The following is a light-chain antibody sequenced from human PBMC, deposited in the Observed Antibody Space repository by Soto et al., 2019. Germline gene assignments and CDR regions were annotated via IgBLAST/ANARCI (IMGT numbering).Light chain of an antibody. CDR2: SAS. CDR3: QQYGSSPLT. Sequence: EIVLTQSPGTLSLSPGXRATLSCRASQSVRSTYLAWYQQKPGQAPRLLIYSASSRDTGIPDRFSGSGSGTDFTLTISGLAPEDFAVYYCQQYGSSPLTFGGGTKVDIK. J-gene: IGKJ4*01. CDR1: QSVRSTY. V-gene: IGKV3-20*01.